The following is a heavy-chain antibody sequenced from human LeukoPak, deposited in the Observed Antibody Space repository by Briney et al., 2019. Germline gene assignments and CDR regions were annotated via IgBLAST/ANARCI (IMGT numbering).Heavy chain of an antibody. CDR1: GFTFSNAW. D-gene: IGHD3-10*01. J-gene: IGHJ4*02. Sequence: GGSLRLSCAASGFTFSNAWMSWVRQAPGKGLEWVGRIKSKTDGGTTDYAAPVKGRFTISRDDSKNTLYLQMNSLKTEDTAVYYCTTDPPFYGSGSYYYWGQGTLVTVSS. V-gene: IGHV3-15*01. CDR2: IKSKTDGGTT. CDR3: TTDPPFYGSGSYYY.